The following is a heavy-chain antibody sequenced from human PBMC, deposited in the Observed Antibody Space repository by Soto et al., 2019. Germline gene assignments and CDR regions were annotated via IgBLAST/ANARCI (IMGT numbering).Heavy chain of an antibody. CDR3: ARMASAGTLNWFDP. V-gene: IGHV1-8*02. Sequence: ASVKVSCKAPGYTFITFDISWVRQAAGRGLEWLGWMNPGSGKTGYASKFQGRVAMTRDASTGTSHLELSSLTSDDTAVYCCARMASAGTLNWFDPWGQGTRVTVSS. D-gene: IGHD6-13*01. J-gene: IGHJ5*02. CDR1: GYTFITFD. CDR2: MNPGSGKT.